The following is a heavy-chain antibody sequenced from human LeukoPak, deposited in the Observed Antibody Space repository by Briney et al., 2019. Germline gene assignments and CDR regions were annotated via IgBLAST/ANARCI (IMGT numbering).Heavy chain of an antibody. D-gene: IGHD2/OR15-2a*01. V-gene: IGHV3-30*01. CDR1: GFTFSNYA. Sequence: GGSLRLSCAASGFTFSNYAMHWVRQTPDKGLEWVAVVTNDGTSESYAASVKGRFIISRDNSKNTLSLQMNSLTAEDTAVYFCGRETGVSSTPRLPGHWGQGTMVSVCS. CDR3: GRETGVSSTPRLPGH. J-gene: IGHJ4*02. CDR2: VTNDGTSE.